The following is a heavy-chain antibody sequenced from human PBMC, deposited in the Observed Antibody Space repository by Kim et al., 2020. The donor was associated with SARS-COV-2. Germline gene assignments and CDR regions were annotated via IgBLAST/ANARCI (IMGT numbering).Heavy chain of an antibody. CDR3: ARADSEYDFWSGYDLPANWFDP. D-gene: IGHD3-3*01. CDR2: INAGNGNT. V-gene: IGHV1-3*01. J-gene: IGHJ5*02. CDR1: GYTFMSYA. Sequence: ASVKVSCKASGYTFMSYAVHWVRQAPGQRLEWMGWINAGNGNTKYSQKFQGRVTITRDTSANRADMELSSLRSEDTAVYYCARADSEYDFWSGYDLPANWFDPWGQGTQVTVSS.